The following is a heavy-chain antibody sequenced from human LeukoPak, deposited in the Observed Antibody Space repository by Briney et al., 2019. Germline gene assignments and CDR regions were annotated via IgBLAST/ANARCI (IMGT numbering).Heavy chain of an antibody. D-gene: IGHD3-22*01. J-gene: IGHJ4*02. CDR2: IYSGGST. CDR1: GFTVSSNY. CDR3: ARDIAYDSSGYYSPHFDY. V-gene: IGHV3-53*01. Sequence: GGSLRLSCAASGFTVSSNYMSWVRQAPGKELEWVSVIYSGGSTYYADSVKGRFTISRDNSKNTLYLQMNSLRAEDTAVYYCARDIAYDSSGYYSPHFDYWGQGTLVTVSS.